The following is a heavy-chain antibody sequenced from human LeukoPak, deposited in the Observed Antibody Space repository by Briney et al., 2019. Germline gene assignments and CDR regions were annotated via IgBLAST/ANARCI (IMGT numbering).Heavy chain of an antibody. J-gene: IGHJ5*02. CDR1: GFTFSSYA. V-gene: IGHV3-23*01. Sequence: GASLRLSCAASGFTFSSYAMSWVRQAPGKGLEWVSAISGSGGSTYYADSVKGRFTISRDNSKNTLYLQTNSLRAEDTAVYYCAKQGSIAAYNWFDPWGQGTLVTVSS. CDR3: AKQGSIAAYNWFDP. D-gene: IGHD6-6*01. CDR2: ISGSGGST.